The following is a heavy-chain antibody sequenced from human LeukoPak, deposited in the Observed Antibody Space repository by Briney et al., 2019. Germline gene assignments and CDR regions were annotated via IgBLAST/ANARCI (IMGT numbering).Heavy chain of an antibody. V-gene: IGHV4-34*08. J-gene: IGHJ3*02. D-gene: IGHD7-27*01. CDR2: INHSGST. CDR3: ARLTGDPDAFDI. Sequence: PGGSLRLSCAASGFTFSAYWMSWIRQPPGKGLEWIGEINHSGSTNYNPSLKSRVTISVDTSKNQFSLKLNSVTAADTAVYYCARLTGDPDAFDIWGQGTMVTVSS. CDR1: GFTFSAYW.